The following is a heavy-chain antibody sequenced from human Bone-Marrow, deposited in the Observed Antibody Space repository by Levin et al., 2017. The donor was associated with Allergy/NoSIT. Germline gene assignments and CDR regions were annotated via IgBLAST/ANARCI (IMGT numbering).Heavy chain of an antibody. CDR2: ISSSDSPV. Sequence: GGSLRLSCAASGFTFSDYYMNWIRQAPGKGLEWVSYISSSDSPVFYADSVKGRFTISRDNAKNSLYLQMNSLRAEDTAMYYCVGYCSSTTCYGEGDWGQGTLVTVSS. D-gene: IGHD2-2*01. J-gene: IGHJ4*02. CDR3: VGYCSSTTCYGEGD. V-gene: IGHV3-11*01. CDR1: GFTFSDYY.